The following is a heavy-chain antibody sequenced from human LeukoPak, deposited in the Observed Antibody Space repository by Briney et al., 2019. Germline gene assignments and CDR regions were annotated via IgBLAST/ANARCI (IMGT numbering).Heavy chain of an antibody. V-gene: IGHV3-53*01. CDR1: GFTVSSNH. D-gene: IGHD1-26*01. J-gene: IGHJ3*02. CDR3: ARDSGSYYFSAFDI. CDR2: IYSGGST. Sequence: GGSLRLSCAASGFTVSSNHMSWVRQAPGKGLEWVSVIYSGGSTYYADSVKGRFTISRDNSKNTLYLQMNSLRAEDTAVYYCARDSGSYYFSAFDIWGQGTMVTVSS.